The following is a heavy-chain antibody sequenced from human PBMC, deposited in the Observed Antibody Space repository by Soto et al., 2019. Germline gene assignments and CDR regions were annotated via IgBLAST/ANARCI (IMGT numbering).Heavy chain of an antibody. D-gene: IGHD6-13*01. CDR1: GFTLRLHA. CDR2: IWYDGSNK. V-gene: IGHV3-33*08. Sequence: QVQLVESGGGVIQPGRSLRLSWAASGFTLRLHAMHWVRRAPGKGLEWVAQIWYDGSNKYYTDSVKGRFTVSRDDFKNTVFLQMDSLRAEDTAVYYCARDGQQLTPYALDVWVQGTTVIVSS. J-gene: IGHJ6*02. CDR3: ARDGQQLTPYALDV.